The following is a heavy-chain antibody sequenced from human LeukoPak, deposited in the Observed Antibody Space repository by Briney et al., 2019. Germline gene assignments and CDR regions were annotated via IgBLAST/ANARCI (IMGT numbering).Heavy chain of an antibody. CDR2: INPSSGGT. J-gene: IGHJ5*02. D-gene: IGHD2-21*01. CDR1: GYSFTDYY. CDR3: ARADRLHGGPYLIGP. V-gene: IGHV1-2*02. Sequence: EASVMVSCKTSGYSFTDYYMHWVRQAPGQGLEWMGWINPSSGGTSSAQKFQGRVTMTRDTSITTVYMEVRWLTSDDTAVYYCARADRLHGGPYLIGPWGQGTLVTVSS.